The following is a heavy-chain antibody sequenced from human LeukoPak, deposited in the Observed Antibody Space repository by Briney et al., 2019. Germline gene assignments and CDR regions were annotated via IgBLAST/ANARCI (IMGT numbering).Heavy chain of an antibody. CDR1: GGSITSYY. D-gene: IGHD4-17*01. CDR2: INYGGST. CDR3: ARDSTVNGAFDI. J-gene: IGHJ3*02. V-gene: IGHV4-59*12. Sequence: SETLSLTCTVSGGSITSYYWNWIRQPPGKGLEWIGYINYGGSTDYNPSLKSRVTISADTSKDQMPLKLSSVTAADTAVYYCARDSTVNGAFDIWGQGTMVTVSS.